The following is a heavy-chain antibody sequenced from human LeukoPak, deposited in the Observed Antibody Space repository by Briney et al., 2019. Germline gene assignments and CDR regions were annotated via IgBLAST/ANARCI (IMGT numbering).Heavy chain of an antibody. D-gene: IGHD6-13*01. CDR2: ISGSGGST. CDR1: RFTFSSYA. J-gene: IGHJ4*02. CDR3: AKDLRPGYSGSWYFDY. V-gene: IGHV3-23*01. Sequence: PGGSLRLSCAASRFTFSSYAMSWVRQAPGKGLEWVSAISGSGGSTYYADSVKGRFTISRDNSKNTLYLQMNSLRAEDTAVYYCAKDLRPGYSGSWYFDYWGQGTLVTVSS.